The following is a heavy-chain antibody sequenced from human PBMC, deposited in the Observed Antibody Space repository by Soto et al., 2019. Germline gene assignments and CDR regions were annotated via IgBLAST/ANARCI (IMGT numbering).Heavy chain of an antibody. CDR1: GFTFSSYA. J-gene: IGHJ4*02. D-gene: IGHD3-22*01. V-gene: IGHV3-23*01. Sequence: EVQLLESGGGLVQPGGSLRLSCAVSGFTFSSYAMRWVRQAPGKGLEWVATISGGGNSAYYADPVKGRFTISRDNSKNALYLQRNSLRAEDTAIYYCAKDTSYYYDSSGYLDYWGQGTLVTVAS. CDR2: ISGGGNSA. CDR3: AKDTSYYYDSSGYLDY.